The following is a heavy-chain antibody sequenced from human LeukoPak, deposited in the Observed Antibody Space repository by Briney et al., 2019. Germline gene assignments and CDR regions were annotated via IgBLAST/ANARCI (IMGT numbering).Heavy chain of an antibody. V-gene: IGHV3-33*01. CDR1: GFTFSSYG. Sequence: PGGSLRLSCAASGFTFSSYGMHWVRQAPGKGLEWVAVIWYDGSNKYYADSVKGRFTISRDNSKNTLYLQMNSLRAEDTAVYYCARDVARLDAFDIWGQGTMVTVSS. CDR2: IWYDGSNK. J-gene: IGHJ3*02. CDR3: ARDVARLDAFDI.